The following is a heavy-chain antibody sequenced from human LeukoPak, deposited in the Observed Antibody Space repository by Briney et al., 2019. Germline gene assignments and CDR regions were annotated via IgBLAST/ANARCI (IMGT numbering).Heavy chain of an antibody. J-gene: IGHJ6*02. CDR2: INHSGST. CDR1: GGSLSGYY. D-gene: IGHD5-12*01. CDR3: ARVVATIYYYYGVDV. Sequence: SETLSLTCAVYGGSLSGYYWSWIRQPPGKGLEWIGEINHSGSTNYNPSLKSRVTISVDTSKNQFSLKLSSVTAADTAVYYCARVVATIYYYYGVDVWGQGTTVTVSS. V-gene: IGHV4-34*01.